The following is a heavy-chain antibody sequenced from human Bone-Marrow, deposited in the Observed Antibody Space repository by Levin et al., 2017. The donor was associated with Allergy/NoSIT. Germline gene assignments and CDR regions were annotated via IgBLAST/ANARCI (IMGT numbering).Heavy chain of an antibody. J-gene: IGHJ4*02. CDR1: GFTVSSNY. CDR2: IYSGGST. V-gene: IGHV3-53*01. D-gene: IGHD3-3*01. CDR3: ARATPHYYDFWSGYYFDY. Sequence: PSETLSLTCAASGFTVSSNYMSWVRQAPGKGLEWVSVIYSGGSTYYADSVKGRFTISRDNSKNTLYLQMNSLRAEDTAVYYCARATPHYYDFWSGYYFDYWGQGTLVTVSS.